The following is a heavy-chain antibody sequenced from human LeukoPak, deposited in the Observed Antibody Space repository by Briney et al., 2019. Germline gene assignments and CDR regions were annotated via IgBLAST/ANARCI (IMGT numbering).Heavy chain of an antibody. Sequence: GGSLILSCAASGFTFSSYGMHWVRQAPGKGLEWVAVIWYDGSNKYYADSVKGRFTISRDNSKNTLYLQMNSLRAEDTAVYYCARGPSSGWSYFDYWGQGTLVTVSS. CDR3: ARGPSSGWSYFDY. CDR2: IWYDGSNK. J-gene: IGHJ4*02. V-gene: IGHV3-33*08. CDR1: GFTFSSYG. D-gene: IGHD6-19*01.